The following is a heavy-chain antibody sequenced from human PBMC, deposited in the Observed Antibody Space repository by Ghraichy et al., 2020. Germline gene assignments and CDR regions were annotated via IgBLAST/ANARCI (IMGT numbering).Heavy chain of an antibody. CDR3: ALYTVNFDF. CDR2: IGGGGSST. D-gene: IGHD2-2*02. Sequence: GGSLRLSCAASGFIFSNYAMSWVRQAPGKGLEWVSAIGGGGSSTYYADSVKGRFTISRDNSENTLYLQMNSLRAEDTAVYYCALYTVNFDFWGQGTLVTVSS. J-gene: IGHJ4*02. V-gene: IGHV3-23*01. CDR1: GFIFSNYA.